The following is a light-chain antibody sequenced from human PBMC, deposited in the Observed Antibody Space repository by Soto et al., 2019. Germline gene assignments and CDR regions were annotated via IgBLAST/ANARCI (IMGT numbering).Light chain of an antibody. V-gene: IGKV1-8*01. CDR2: AAS. J-gene: IGKJ2*01. Sequence: AIRMTQSPSSFSASTGDRVTITCRANQGISSYLAWYQQEPGKAPKLLIYAASTLQSGVPSRFSGSGSGTDFTLTISCLQSEDFATYYCQQYYSYPYTFGQGTKLEIE. CDR1: QGISSY. CDR3: QQYYSYPYT.